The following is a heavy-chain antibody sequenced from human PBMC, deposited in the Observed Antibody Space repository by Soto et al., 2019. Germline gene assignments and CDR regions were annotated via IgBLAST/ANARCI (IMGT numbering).Heavy chain of an antibody. CDR3: ARGEKVGGHKGEMATIGY. J-gene: IGHJ4*02. Sequence: ASVKVSCKASGYTFTSYGISWVRQAPGQGLEWMGWISAYNGNTNYAQKLQGRVTMTTDTSTSTAYMELRSLRSDDTAVYYCARGEKVGGHKGEMATIGYWGQGTLVTVSS. CDR1: GYTFTSYG. D-gene: IGHD5-12*01. CDR2: ISAYNGNT. V-gene: IGHV1-18*04.